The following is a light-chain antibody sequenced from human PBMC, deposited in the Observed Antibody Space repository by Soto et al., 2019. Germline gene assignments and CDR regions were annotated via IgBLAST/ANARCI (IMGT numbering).Light chain of an antibody. V-gene: IGKV3-11*01. Sequence: EILLTQSPATLSLSPGERATLSCRASQSVSSHLAWYQQRPGQAPRLLIYEASNRATGIPARFSGSGSGTDFTLTIGGLEPEDFAVYYCQQRSSWWTFGQGTKVEVK. CDR3: QQRSSWWT. J-gene: IGKJ1*01. CDR1: QSVSSH. CDR2: EAS.